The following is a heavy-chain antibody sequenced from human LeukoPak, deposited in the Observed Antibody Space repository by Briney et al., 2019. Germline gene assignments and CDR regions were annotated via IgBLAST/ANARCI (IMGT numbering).Heavy chain of an antibody. D-gene: IGHD1-26*01. CDR3: AKAFSGGVGATPPPH. V-gene: IGHV3-23*01. CDR1: GFTVSSNY. J-gene: IGHJ4*02. Sequence: PGGSLRLSCAASGFTVSSNYMSWVRQAPGKGLEWVSAISGSGGSTHYADSVKGRFTISRDNSKNTLYLQMNSLRAEDTAVYYCAKAFSGGVGATPPPHWAQETLVTVP. CDR2: ISGSGGST.